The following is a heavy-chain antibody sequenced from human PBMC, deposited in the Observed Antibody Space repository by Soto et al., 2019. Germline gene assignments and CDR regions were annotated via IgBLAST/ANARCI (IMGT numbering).Heavy chain of an antibody. CDR2: TKNKANSYTT. Sequence: GSLRLSCAASGFTFSDRYMDWVRQAPGKGLEWVGRTKNKANSYTTEYAASVKGRFTISRDDSRNSVYLQMNSLKTDDTAVYYCTIEGAYPGPDFDYWGQGTLVTVSS. CDR1: GFTFSDRY. D-gene: IGHD3-16*01. V-gene: IGHV3-72*01. J-gene: IGHJ4*02. CDR3: TIEGAYPGPDFDY.